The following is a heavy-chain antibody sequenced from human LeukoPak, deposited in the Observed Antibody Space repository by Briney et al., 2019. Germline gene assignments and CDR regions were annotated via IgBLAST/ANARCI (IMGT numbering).Heavy chain of an antibody. J-gene: IGHJ4*02. V-gene: IGHV1-18*01. D-gene: IGHD4-23*01. Sequence: GASVKVSCKASGYTFTSYGISWVRQAPGQGLEWMGWISAYNGNTNYAQKLQGRVTMTTDTSTSTAYMELSRLRSDDTAVYYCARGGLLGVVTKRDFDYWGQGTLVTVSS. CDR1: GYTFTSYG. CDR3: ARGGLLGVVTKRDFDY. CDR2: ISAYNGNT.